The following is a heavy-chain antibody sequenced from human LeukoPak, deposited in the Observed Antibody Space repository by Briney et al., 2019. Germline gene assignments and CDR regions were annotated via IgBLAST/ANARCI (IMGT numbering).Heavy chain of an antibody. V-gene: IGHV1-8*03. Sequence: ASVKVSCKASGYTFTSYDINWVRQATGQGLEWMGWMNPNSGNTGYAQKFQGRVTITRNTSISTAYMELGSLRSEDTAVYYCARPQLKYGSGTGDAFDIWGQGTMVTVSS. CDR3: ARPQLKYGSGTGDAFDI. CDR2: MNPNSGNT. CDR1: GYTFTSYD. J-gene: IGHJ3*02. D-gene: IGHD3-10*01.